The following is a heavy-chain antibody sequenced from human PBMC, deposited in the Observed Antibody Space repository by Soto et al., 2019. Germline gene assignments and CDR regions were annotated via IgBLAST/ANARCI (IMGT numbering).Heavy chain of an antibody. Sequence: QVQLVESGGGLVKPGGSLRLCCAASGFTFSDYYMSWIRQAPGKGLEWVSYISSSGSTIYYADSVKGRFTISRDNAKNSLYLQMNSLRAEDTAVYYCARDFGTTVTTRGLGYYYYYMDVWGKGTTVTVSS. J-gene: IGHJ6*03. D-gene: IGHD4-17*01. CDR1: GFTFSDYY. CDR2: ISSSGSTI. CDR3: ARDFGTTVTTRGLGYYYYYMDV. V-gene: IGHV3-11*01.